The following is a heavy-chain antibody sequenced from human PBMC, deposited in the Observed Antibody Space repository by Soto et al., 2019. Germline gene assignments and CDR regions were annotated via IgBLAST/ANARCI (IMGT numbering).Heavy chain of an antibody. J-gene: IGHJ3*02. CDR2: INAGNGNT. Sequence: ASVKVSCKASGYTFTSYAMRWVRQAPGQRLEWMGWINAGNGNTKYSQKFQGRVTITRDTSASTAYMELSSLRSEDTAVYYCARVSGYCSCGSCYSRYAIDIRGQGTMVTVSS. D-gene: IGHD2-15*01. CDR3: ARVSGYCSCGSCYSRYAIDI. CDR1: GYTFTSYA. V-gene: IGHV1-3*01.